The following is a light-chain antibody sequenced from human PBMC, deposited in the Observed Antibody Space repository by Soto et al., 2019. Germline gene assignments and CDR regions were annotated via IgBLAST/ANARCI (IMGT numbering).Light chain of an antibody. J-gene: IGKJ1*01. CDR1: QSVSTY. Sequence: EIVLTQSPATLSLSPGERATLFCRASQSVSTYLAWYQQKPGQAPRLLIFDASNRAAGIPARFSGSGSGTDFTLTISSLEPEDFAVYYCQRRSNWSWTFGQGTKVEIK. CDR2: DAS. CDR3: QRRSNWSWT. V-gene: IGKV3-11*01.